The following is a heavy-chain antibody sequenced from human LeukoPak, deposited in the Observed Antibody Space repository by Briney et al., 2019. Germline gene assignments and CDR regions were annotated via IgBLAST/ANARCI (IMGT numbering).Heavy chain of an antibody. CDR2: ISSSSSYI. CDR1: GFTFSSYS. J-gene: IGHJ4*02. Sequence: GGSLRLSCTASGFTFSSYSMNWVRQAPGKGLEWVSSISSSSSYIYYADSMKGRFTISRDNAKDSLYLQMNSLRAEDTAVYYCAKYGIEVAGKSLPDWWGQGTPVTVSS. CDR3: AKYGIEVAGKSLPDW. V-gene: IGHV3-21*04. D-gene: IGHD6-19*01.